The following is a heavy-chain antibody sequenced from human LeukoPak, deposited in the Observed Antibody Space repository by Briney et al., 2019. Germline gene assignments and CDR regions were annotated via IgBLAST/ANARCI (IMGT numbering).Heavy chain of an antibody. CDR2: IAGSNSNT. CDR1: GLTLSQYA. D-gene: IGHD2-15*01. Sequence: GRSVRLPRASSGLTLSQYAMMWVPQAPARGLECGSTIAGSNSNTHYADVLKGSLTISRDNSKNTLYLQINSLRAEDTALYFCAKDGFRGDCNVGSCYPFDPWGQGTLVTVSS. V-gene: IGHV3-23*01. J-gene: IGHJ5*02. CDR3: AKDGFRGDCNVGSCYPFDP.